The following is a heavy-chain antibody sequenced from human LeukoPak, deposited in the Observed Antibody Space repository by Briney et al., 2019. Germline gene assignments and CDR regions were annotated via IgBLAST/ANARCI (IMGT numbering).Heavy chain of an antibody. J-gene: IGHJ4*02. Sequence: SETLSLTCTVSGGSISNYYWSWIRQPPGKGLEWIGYIHYSGSTNYHPSLKSRVTISVDTSKNQFSLKLSSVTAADTAVYYCVRGGPPTATRLDYWGQGTLVTVSS. CDR2: IHYSGST. CDR1: GGSISNYY. V-gene: IGHV4-59*01. D-gene: IGHD4-17*01. CDR3: VRGGPPTATRLDY.